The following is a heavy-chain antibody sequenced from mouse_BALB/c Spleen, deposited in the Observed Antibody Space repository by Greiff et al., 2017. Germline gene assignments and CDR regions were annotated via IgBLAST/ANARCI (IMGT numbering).Heavy chain of an antibody. J-gene: IGHJ3*01. CDR1: GFTFSSYA. CDR2: ISSGGST. V-gene: IGHV5-6-5*01. CDR3: ARGRDYYDSWFAY. Sequence: EVQGVESGGGLVKPGGSLKLSCAASGFTFSSYAMSWVRQTPEKRLEWVASISSGGSTYYPDSVKGRFTISRDNARNILYLQMSSLRSEDTAMYYCARGRDYYDSWFAYWGQGTLVTVSA. D-gene: IGHD2-4*01.